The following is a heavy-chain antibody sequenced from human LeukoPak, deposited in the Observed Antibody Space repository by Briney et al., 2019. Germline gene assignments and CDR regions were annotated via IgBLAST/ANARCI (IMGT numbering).Heavy chain of an antibody. CDR3: AIGTPTVSAGHY. CDR1: GFTVSSDY. J-gene: IGHJ4*02. Sequence: GGSLRLSCAAYGFTVSSDYMSWVRQAPGQGLEWVSVIYTDGRTFFADFVKGRFTISRDTSKNMLYLQMNSLRVEDTAVYYCAIGTPTVSAGHYWGQGTLVTVSS. D-gene: IGHD2-15*01. CDR2: IYTDGRT. V-gene: IGHV3-53*01.